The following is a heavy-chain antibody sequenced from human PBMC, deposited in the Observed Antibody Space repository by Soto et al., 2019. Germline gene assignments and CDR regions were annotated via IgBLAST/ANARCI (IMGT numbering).Heavy chain of an antibody. J-gene: IGHJ4*02. V-gene: IGHV3-21*01. CDR3: ARAEASAASFDH. Sequence: VQLVESGGGLVKPGGSLRLSCAASGFTFRSYSMNWVRQAPGKGLEWVSSISSTSTYIYYADSLKGRFTISRDNAKKSFYLQMNSVTAEDTAVYYCARAEASAASFDHWGQGALVTVSS. D-gene: IGHD1-26*01. CDR2: ISSTSTYI. CDR1: GFTFRSYS.